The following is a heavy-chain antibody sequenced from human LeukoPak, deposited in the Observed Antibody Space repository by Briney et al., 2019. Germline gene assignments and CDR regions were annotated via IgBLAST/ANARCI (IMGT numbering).Heavy chain of an antibody. CDR1: GFTFSRHG. V-gene: IGHV3-23*01. CDR3: ARTAIAAAAFYNWFDS. J-gene: IGHJ5*01. Sequence: GGSLRLSCVASGFTFSRHGMNWVRQAPGKGLEWVSGISPSGDIKYYVDSVKGRFTISRDNARNSLYLQMNSLRAEDTAVYYCARTAIAAAAFYNWFDSWGQGTLVTVSS. D-gene: IGHD6-13*01. CDR2: ISPSGDIK.